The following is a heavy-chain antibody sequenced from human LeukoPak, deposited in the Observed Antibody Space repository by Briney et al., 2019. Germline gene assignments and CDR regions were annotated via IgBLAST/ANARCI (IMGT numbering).Heavy chain of an antibody. CDR3: GGITRYYFDY. V-gene: IGHV3-66*01. J-gene: IGHJ4*02. CDR2: IYSGDNT. D-gene: IGHD4-23*01. Sequence: GGSLRLSCAASGFTFSAYWMHWVRQAPGKGLEWVSLIYSGDNTYYADSVKGRFTISRDNSKNTLYLQMNSLRAEDTAVYYCGGITRYYFDYWGQGTLVTVSS. CDR1: GFTFSAYW.